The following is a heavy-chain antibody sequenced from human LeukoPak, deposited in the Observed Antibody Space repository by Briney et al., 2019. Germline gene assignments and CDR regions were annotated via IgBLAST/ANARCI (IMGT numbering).Heavy chain of an antibody. CDR2: IKSKTDGGTT. CDR3: TTDTSSTTGTAYYYYYYGMDV. CDR1: GFTFSNAW. Sequence: GGSLRLSCAASGFTFSNAWMSWVRQAPGKGLEWVGRIKSKTDGGTTDYAAPVKGRFTISRDDSKNTLYLQMNSLKTEDTAVYYCTTDTSSTTGTAYYYYYYGMDVWCKGTTVTVSS. D-gene: IGHD1-1*01. V-gene: IGHV3-15*01. J-gene: IGHJ6*04.